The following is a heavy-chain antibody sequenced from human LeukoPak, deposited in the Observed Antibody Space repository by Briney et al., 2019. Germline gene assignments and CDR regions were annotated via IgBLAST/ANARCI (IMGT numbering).Heavy chain of an antibody. V-gene: IGHV3-53*01. CDR2: VYSGGST. D-gene: IGHD1-1*01. CDR3: ASLWNVGYYGMDV. Sequence: PGGSLRLSCAASGFTFSSYAMHWVRQAPGKGLEWVSVVYSGGSTYYADSVKGRFTISRDNSKNTPYLQMNSLRAEDTAVYYCASLWNVGYYGMDVWGQGTTVTVSS. CDR1: GFTFSSYA. J-gene: IGHJ6*02.